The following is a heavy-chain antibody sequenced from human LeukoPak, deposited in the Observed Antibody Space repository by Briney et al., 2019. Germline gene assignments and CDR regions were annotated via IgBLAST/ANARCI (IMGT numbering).Heavy chain of an antibody. CDR1: GGSFSGYY. Sequence: SETLSLTCAVYGGSFSGYYWSWIRQPPGKGLEWIEEINHSGSTNYNPSLKSRVTISVDTSKNQFSLKLSSVTAADTAVYYCARASYGFDYWGQGTLVTVSS. V-gene: IGHV4-34*01. J-gene: IGHJ4*02. CDR3: ARASYGFDY. D-gene: IGHD5-18*01. CDR2: INHSGST.